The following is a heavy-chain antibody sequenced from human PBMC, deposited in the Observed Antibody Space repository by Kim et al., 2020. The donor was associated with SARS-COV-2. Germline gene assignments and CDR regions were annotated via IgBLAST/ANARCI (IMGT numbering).Heavy chain of an antibody. V-gene: IGHV4-34*01. D-gene: IGHD4-17*01. CDR2: INHSGST. CDR3: ARLRWGY. Sequence: SETLSLTCAVYGGSFSGYYWSWIRQPPGKGLEWIGEINHSGSTNYNPSLKSRVTISVDTSKNQFSLKLSSVTAADTAVYYCARLRWGYWGQGTLVTVSS. J-gene: IGHJ4*02. CDR1: GGSFSGYY.